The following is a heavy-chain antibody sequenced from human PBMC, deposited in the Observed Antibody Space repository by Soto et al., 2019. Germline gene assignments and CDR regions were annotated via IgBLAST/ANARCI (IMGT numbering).Heavy chain of an antibody. CDR1: GGSINYSY. J-gene: IGHJ6*02. V-gene: IGHV4-59*01. Sequence: SEALSLTCTVSGGSINYSYWTWIRQPPGKGLEWIGYISYTGSANYNASLKSRLTISVDTSKNQFSLKLSSVTAADTALYYCARVNYGDYYYGMDVWGQGTTVTVSS. CDR2: ISYTGSA. CDR3: ARVNYGDYYYGMDV. D-gene: IGHD4-17*01.